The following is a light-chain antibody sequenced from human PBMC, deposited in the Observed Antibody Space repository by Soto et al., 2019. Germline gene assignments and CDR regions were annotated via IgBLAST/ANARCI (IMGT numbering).Light chain of an antibody. CDR1: QSVLYSSNNQNY. Sequence: DIVMTQSPDSLAVSLGERATINCKSSQSVLYSSNNQNYLAWYQQKPGQPPKLLIYWASTRESGVPDRFSGSGSGTDFTLTISSLQAEDVAVYHCQQYYITPLTFGGGTKVEIK. J-gene: IGKJ4*01. V-gene: IGKV4-1*01. CDR3: QQYYITPLT. CDR2: WAS.